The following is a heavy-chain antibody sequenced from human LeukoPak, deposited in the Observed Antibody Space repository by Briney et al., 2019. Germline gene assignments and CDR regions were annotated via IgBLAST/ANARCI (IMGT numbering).Heavy chain of an antibody. J-gene: IGHJ3*02. V-gene: IGHV3-30-3*01. CDR1: GFTFSSYP. CDR2: ISDDGTNK. Sequence: AGGSLRLSCTASGFTFSSYPMDWVRQAPGKGLEWVAIISDDGTNKYYADSVKGRFTISRDDSNNTVYLQMNSLRVDDTAIYFCARGKLFDIWRQGTMVTVS. CDR3: ARGKLFDI.